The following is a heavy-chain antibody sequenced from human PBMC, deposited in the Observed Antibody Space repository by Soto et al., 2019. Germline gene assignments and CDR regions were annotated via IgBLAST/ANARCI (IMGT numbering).Heavy chain of an antibody. Sequence: GGSLILSCAASGFTFNSYTMAWVRQAPGKGLEWVSSISGSGSSPSYADSVQGRFIIYRDNSRTTLSLQMNSLRAEDTATYYCAKAKCTGNSCYVPDYWGHGSLVTVSS. CDR3: AKAKCTGNSCYVPDY. CDR2: ISGSGSSP. CDR1: GFTFNSYT. J-gene: IGHJ4*01. V-gene: IGHV3-23*01. D-gene: IGHD2-8*02.